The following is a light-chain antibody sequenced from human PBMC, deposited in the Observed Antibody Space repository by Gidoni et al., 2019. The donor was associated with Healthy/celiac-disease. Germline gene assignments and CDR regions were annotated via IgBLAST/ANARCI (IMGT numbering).Light chain of an antibody. Sequence: DLMMTQSPLSLPVTPGEPASISCRSSQSLLHSNGYNYLDWYLQKPGQSPQLLIYLGSNRASGVPDRFSGSGSGTDFTLKISRVEAEDVGVYYCMQALQFSYTFGQGTKLEIK. CDR2: LGS. CDR3: MQALQFSYT. J-gene: IGKJ2*01. V-gene: IGKV2-28*01. CDR1: QSLLHSNGYNY.